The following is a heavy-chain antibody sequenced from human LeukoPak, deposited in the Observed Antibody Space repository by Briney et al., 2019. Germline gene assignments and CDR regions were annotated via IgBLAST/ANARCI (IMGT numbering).Heavy chain of an antibody. V-gene: IGHV1-18*01. D-gene: IGHD3-22*01. Sequence: GASVKVSCKASGYTFTSHGISWVRQAPGQGLEWMGWISSNNGNTKYAQKFQGRVTMTTETSTSTVYMELSSLGSEDTAVYYCARDNLGSYDSSGYYAGLYWGQGTLVTVSS. J-gene: IGHJ4*02. CDR3: ARDNLGSYDSSGYYAGLY. CDR1: GYTFTSHG. CDR2: ISSNNGNT.